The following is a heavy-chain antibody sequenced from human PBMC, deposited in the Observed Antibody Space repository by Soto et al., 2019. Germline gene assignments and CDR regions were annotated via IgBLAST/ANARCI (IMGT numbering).Heavy chain of an antibody. D-gene: IGHD4-4*01. Sequence: SETLSLTCAVSGYSISSGFYWGWIRQPPGKGLEWIGSIYHSGNAYYSPSLRSRVTISVDTSKNQFSMKLNSATAADTAIYYCLRSDRRQSRWFDACGQATLV. CDR1: GYSISSGFY. V-gene: IGHV4-38-2*01. CDR2: IYHSGNA. CDR3: LRSDRRQSRWFDA. J-gene: IGHJ5*02.